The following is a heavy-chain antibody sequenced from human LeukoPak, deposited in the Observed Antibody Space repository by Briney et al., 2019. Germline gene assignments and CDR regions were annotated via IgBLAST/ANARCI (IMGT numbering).Heavy chain of an antibody. CDR3: ARSLAPPDAFDI. D-gene: IGHD5/OR15-5a*01. Sequence: PGGSLRLSCAASGFTFSSYSMNWLRQAPGKGLEWVSYISSSSSTIYYADSVKGRFTISRDNAKNSLYLQMNSLRAEDTALYYCARSLAPPDAFDIWGQGTMVTVSS. V-gene: IGHV3-48*01. J-gene: IGHJ3*02. CDR1: GFTFSSYS. CDR2: ISSSSSTI.